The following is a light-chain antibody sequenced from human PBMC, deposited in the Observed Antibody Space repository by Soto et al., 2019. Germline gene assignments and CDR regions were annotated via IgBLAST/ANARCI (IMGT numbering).Light chain of an antibody. V-gene: IGLV2-14*01. J-gene: IGLJ2*01. CDR2: DVN. CDR3: TSYASGSTHVV. Sequence: QSALTQPASVSGSPGQSXTLSCTGTSSDIGGYDYVSWYQRHPGKAPKLIIYDVNNRPSGVSNRFSGSKSGNTASLTISGLQAEDEADYYCTSYASGSTHVVFGGGTKLTVL. CDR1: SSDIGGYDY.